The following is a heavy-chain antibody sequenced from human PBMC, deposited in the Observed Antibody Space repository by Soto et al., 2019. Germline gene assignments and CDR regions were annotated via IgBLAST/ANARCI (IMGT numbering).Heavy chain of an antibody. CDR1: GLTINGYA. CDR2: ISGSGGST. Sequence: PGGSLRLCCEGTGLTINGYAMAWVRHAPEEGREWVSSISGSGGSTYYAESVKGRFTISRDNSKNALYLQMNSLRAEDTAVYYCATQSYQLLYRPETYYFDYWGQGTLVTVSS. CDR3: ATQSYQLLYRPETYYFDY. J-gene: IGHJ4*02. D-gene: IGHD2-2*02. V-gene: IGHV3-23*01.